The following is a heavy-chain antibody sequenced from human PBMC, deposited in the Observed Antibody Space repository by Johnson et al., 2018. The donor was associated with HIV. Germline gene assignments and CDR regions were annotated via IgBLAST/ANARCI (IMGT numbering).Heavy chain of an antibody. CDR1: GFTFSSYW. V-gene: IGHV3-7*01. J-gene: IGHJ3*02. D-gene: IGHD1-26*01. CDR3: AKRSPGGSYSDAFDI. Sequence: VQLVESGGGLVQPGGSLRLSCAASGFTFSSYWMSWVRQAPGKGLEWVANIKQDGSEKYYADSVKGRFTISRDNSKNTLYLQMNRLRAEDTALYYCAKRSPGGSYSDAFDIWGQGTMVTVSS. CDR2: IKQDGSEK.